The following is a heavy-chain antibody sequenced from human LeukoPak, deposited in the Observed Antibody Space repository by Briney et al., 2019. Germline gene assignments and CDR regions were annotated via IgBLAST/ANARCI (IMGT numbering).Heavy chain of an antibody. CDR2: IKEDGSEK. V-gene: IGHV3-7*05. Sequence: GGSLRLSCVASGFTFRTYWMSWVRQAPGKGLEWVANIKEDGSEKYYVDSMKGRFTISRDNAKNSLYLQMNILRAEDTAVYYCARESLYYYDSRIWGQGTMVTVSS. J-gene: IGHJ3*02. CDR1: GFTFRTYW. CDR3: ARESLYYYDSRI. D-gene: IGHD3-22*01.